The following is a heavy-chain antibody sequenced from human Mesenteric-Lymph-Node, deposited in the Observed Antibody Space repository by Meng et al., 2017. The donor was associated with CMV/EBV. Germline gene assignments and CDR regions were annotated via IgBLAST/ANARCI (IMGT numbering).Heavy chain of an antibody. CDR2: IYPGDSDT. D-gene: IGHD4-17*01. Sequence: GRSLRLSCKGSGYSFTSYWIGWVRQMPGKGLEWMGIIYPGDSDTRYSPSFQGQVTISADKSISTAYLQWSSLKASDTAMYYCARGATVTTTPVGDAFDIWGQGTMVTVSS. CDR1: GYSFTSYW. CDR3: ARGATVTTTPVGDAFDI. V-gene: IGHV5-51*01. J-gene: IGHJ3*02.